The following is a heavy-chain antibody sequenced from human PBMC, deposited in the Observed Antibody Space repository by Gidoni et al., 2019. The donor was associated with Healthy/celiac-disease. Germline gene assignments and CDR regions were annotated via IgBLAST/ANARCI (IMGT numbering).Heavy chain of an antibody. V-gene: IGHV3-15*07. CDR2: IKSKTDGGTT. D-gene: IGHD3-16*01. CDR3: TTGNMITFGGVTFDY. Sequence: QLVESVGGFVKPGVSLRLSCSASVFTFRNAWMNWVRQAPGKGMEWVGRIKSKTDGGTTDYAAPVKGRFTISRDDAKNTLYLQMNSLKTEDTAVYYCTTGNMITFGGVTFDYWGQGTMVTVSS. CDR1: VFTFRNAW. J-gene: IGHJ4*02.